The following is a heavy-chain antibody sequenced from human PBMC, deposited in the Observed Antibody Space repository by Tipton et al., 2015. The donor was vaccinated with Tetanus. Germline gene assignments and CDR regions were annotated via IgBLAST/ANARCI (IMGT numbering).Heavy chain of an antibody. CDR3: ARDHGITWGGMGYYYGMDV. D-gene: IGHD3-16*01. Sequence: TLSLTCTVSGDSLSNGDYYWSWIRQPPGKGLESIGYICYSGSTYYNPSLKSRVTISVDTSKNQFSLRLSSVTAADTAVYYCARDHGITWGGMGYYYGMDVWGQGTTVTVSS. V-gene: IGHV4-30-4*01. CDR2: ICYSGST. CDR1: GDSLSNGDYY. J-gene: IGHJ6*02.